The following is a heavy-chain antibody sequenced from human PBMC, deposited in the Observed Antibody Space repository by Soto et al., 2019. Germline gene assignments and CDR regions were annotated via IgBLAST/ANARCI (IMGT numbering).Heavy chain of an antibody. V-gene: IGHV3-9*01. D-gene: IGHD6-13*01. Sequence: QPGGSLRLSCAASGFTFDDYAMHWVRQAPGKGLEWVSGISWNSGSIGYADSVKGRFTISRDNAKNSLYLQMNSLRAEDTALYYCAKHALGYSSSWYGVHFDYWGQGTLVTVSS. CDR1: GFTFDDYA. J-gene: IGHJ4*02. CDR2: ISWNSGSI. CDR3: AKHALGYSSSWYGVHFDY.